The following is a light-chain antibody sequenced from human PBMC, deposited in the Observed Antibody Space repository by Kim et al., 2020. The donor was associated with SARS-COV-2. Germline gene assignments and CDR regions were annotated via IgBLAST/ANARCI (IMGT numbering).Light chain of an antibody. CDR3: HQSYSIPWT. CDR1: QIISNS. Sequence: GSVGDTVTIACRASQIISNSLAWYRQKPGKAPQLLLYGASRLQSGVPSRFSGSGSGTDYTLTISSLQPEDLGTYYCHQSYSIPWTFGQGTKVDIK. CDR2: GAS. V-gene: IGKV1-NL1*01. J-gene: IGKJ1*01.